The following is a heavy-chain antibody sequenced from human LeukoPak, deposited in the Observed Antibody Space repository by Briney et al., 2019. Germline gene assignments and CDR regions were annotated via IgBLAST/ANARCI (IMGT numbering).Heavy chain of an antibody. CDR1: GYTFTSYG. D-gene: IGHD3-22*01. J-gene: IGHJ4*02. CDR2: ISAYNGNT. V-gene: IGHV1-18*01. Sequence: ASVKVSYKASGYTFTSYGISWVRQAPGQGLEWMGWISAYNGNTNYAQKLQGRVTMTTDTSTSTAYMELRSLRSDDTAVYYCARGNSYYDSSGAFDYWGQGTLVTVSS. CDR3: ARGNSYYDSSGAFDY.